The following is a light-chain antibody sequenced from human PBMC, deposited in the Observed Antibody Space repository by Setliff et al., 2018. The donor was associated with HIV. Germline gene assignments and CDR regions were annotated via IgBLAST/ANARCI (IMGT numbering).Light chain of an antibody. J-gene: IGLJ1*01. CDR3: CSYAGSSYV. CDR2: DVS. Sequence: QSALTQPRPVSGSPGQSVTISCTGTSSDVGGYNYVSWFQQHPGKARKLMIYDVSKRPSGVPDRFSGSKSGNTASLTISGLQAEDDADYYCCSYAGSSYVFGAGTKVTVL. CDR1: SSDVGGYNY. V-gene: IGLV2-11*01.